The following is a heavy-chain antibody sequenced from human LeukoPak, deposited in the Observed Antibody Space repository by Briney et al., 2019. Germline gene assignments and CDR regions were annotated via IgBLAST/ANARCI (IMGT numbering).Heavy chain of an antibody. CDR2: IRSKANSYAT. Sequence: GGSLRLSCAASGFTFSGSAMHWVRQASGKGLEWVGRIRSKANSYATAYAASVKGRLTISRDDSKNTAYLQMNSLKTEDTAVYYCTRPVDSSSSDFDYWGQGTLVTVSS. CDR3: TRPVDSSSSDFDY. V-gene: IGHV3-73*01. J-gene: IGHJ4*02. CDR1: GFTFSGSA. D-gene: IGHD6-13*01.